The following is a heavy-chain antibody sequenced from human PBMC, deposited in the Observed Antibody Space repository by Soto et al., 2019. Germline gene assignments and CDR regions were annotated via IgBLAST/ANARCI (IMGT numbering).Heavy chain of an antibody. CDR2: TLPLLGSS. CDR3: ARGGKFHSEDLWEASYSHGLDV. CDR1: GGTFKKFA. Sequence: QVQLVQSGPEVKKPGSSVKVSCEASGGTFKKFAISWVRQAPGQGLEWMGGTLPLLGSSKYPQKFQGRVTIAADESATTTYMELTGLTSEDTAVYYCARGGKFHSEDLWEASYSHGLDVWGQGTTVTVSS. V-gene: IGHV1-69*01. D-gene: IGHD1-26*01. J-gene: IGHJ6*02.